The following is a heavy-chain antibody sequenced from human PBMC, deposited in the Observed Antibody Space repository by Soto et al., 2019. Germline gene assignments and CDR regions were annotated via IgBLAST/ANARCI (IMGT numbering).Heavy chain of an antibody. CDR3: ARRGYGDYELYYFEY. D-gene: IGHD4-17*01. CDR1: GFTFSSYG. Sequence: HPGGSLRLSCAASGFTFSSYGMHWVRQAPGKGLEWVAVISYDGSNKYYADSVKGRFTISRDNSKNTLYLQMNSLRAEDTAVYYCARRGYGDYELYYFEYWGQGTLVTVSS. CDR2: ISYDGSNK. J-gene: IGHJ4*02. V-gene: IGHV3-30*03.